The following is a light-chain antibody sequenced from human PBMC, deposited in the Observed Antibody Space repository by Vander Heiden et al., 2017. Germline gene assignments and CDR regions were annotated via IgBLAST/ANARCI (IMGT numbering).Light chain of an antibody. V-gene: IGKV3-15*01. Sequence: PASRSAAAGESATISRGASQSVSCNLSWYQQKPSHATRLLYDGSSIKGTGIPAWFSGSGSGTVFTLTSSRLQSEDFAVYYCQQYNNWPPWTFGQGTKVDFK. CDR2: GSS. J-gene: IGKJ1*01. CDR1: QSVSCN. CDR3: QQYNNWPPWT.